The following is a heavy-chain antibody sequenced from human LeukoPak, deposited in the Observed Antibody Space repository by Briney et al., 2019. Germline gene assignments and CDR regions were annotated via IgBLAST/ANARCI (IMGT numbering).Heavy chain of an antibody. D-gene: IGHD3-22*01. J-gene: IGHJ4*02. Sequence: GRSLRLSCAASGFTFDDYAMHWVRQAPGKGLEWVSGISWNSGSIGYADSVKGRFTISRDNAKNSLYLQMNSLRAEDTALYYCAKGSSSGYSPIDYWGQGTLVTVSS. CDR1: GFTFDDYA. V-gene: IGHV3-9*01. CDR2: ISWNSGSI. CDR3: AKGSSSGYSPIDY.